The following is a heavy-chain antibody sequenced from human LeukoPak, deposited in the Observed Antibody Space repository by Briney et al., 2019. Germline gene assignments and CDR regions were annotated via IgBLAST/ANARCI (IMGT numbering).Heavy chain of an antibody. CDR2: ISYDGSNK. D-gene: IGHD2-15*01. V-gene: IGHV3-30*03. Sequence: PGGSLRLSCAASGFTFSSYGMHWVRQAPGKGLEWVAVISYDGSNKYYADSVKGRFTISRDNSKNTLYLQMNSLRAEDTAVYYCARDGLGYCSGGSCGNWFDPWGQGTLVTVSS. J-gene: IGHJ5*02. CDR3: ARDGLGYCSGGSCGNWFDP. CDR1: GFTFSSYG.